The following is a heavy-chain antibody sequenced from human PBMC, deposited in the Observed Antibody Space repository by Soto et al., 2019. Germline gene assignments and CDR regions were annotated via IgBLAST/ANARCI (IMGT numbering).Heavy chain of an antibody. Sequence: ASVKVSCKASGGTFSSYTISWVRQAPGQGLEWMGRIIPILGIANYAQKFQGRVTITADKSTSTAYMELSSLRSEDTAVYYCAGVGWFGEDYYYYMDVWGKGTTVTVSS. D-gene: IGHD3-10*01. CDR2: IIPILGIA. CDR3: AGVGWFGEDYYYYMDV. V-gene: IGHV1-69*02. J-gene: IGHJ6*03. CDR1: GGTFSSYT.